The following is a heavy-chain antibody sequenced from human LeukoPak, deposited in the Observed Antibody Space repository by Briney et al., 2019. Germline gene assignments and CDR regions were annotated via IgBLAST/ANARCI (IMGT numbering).Heavy chain of an antibody. CDR1: GYTFTSYY. CDR2: INPSGRST. CDR3: ARDENGDHWSDP. V-gene: IGHV1-46*01. Sequence: GAPVKVSCKASGYTFTSYYMHWVRQAPGQGLEWMGIINPSGRSTSYAQKSQGRVTMTRDTSTSTVYMELTSLRSEDTAVYHCARDENGDHWSDPWGQGTLVTVSS. J-gene: IGHJ5*02.